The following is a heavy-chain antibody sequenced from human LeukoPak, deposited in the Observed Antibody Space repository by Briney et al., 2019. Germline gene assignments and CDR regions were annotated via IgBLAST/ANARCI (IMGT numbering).Heavy chain of an antibody. Sequence: PGGSLRLSCVSSDINFSSHEMIWVRQAPGKGLEWVSYISSSGSTIYYADSVKGRFTISRDNAKNSLYLQMNSLRAEDTAVYYCAELGITMIGGVWGKGTTVTISS. CDR3: AELGITMIGGV. V-gene: IGHV3-48*03. J-gene: IGHJ6*04. CDR2: ISSSGSTI. D-gene: IGHD3-10*02. CDR1: DINFSSHE.